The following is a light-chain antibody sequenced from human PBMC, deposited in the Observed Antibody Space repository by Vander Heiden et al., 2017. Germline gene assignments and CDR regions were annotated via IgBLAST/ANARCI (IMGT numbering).Light chain of an antibody. CDR3: QQYDTLSPS. Sequence: DIQMTQSPSSLSASVGDRVTITCQASQAIRNNLNWYQQKPGEAPKLLIYHASDLAPGVPSRFSGSGSGPHFTFTIASLQPEDAATYYCQQYDTLSPSFDHGTRLDI. CDR1: QAIRNN. J-gene: IGKJ5*01. V-gene: IGKV1-33*01. CDR2: HAS.